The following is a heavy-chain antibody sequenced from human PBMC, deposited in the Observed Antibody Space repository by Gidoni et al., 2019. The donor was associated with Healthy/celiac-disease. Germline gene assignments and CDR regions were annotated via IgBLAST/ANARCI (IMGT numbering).Heavy chain of an antibody. V-gene: IGHV1-69*01. CDR2: IIPIFGTA. CDR3: ARGLGTGMVGYYYGMDV. Sequence: QVQLVQSGAEVQKPGSSVKVSCKASGGTFSSYAISWVRQAPGQGLEWMGGIIPIFGTANYAQRFQGRVTITADESTSTAYMELSSLRSEDTAVYYCARGLGTGMVGYYYGMDVWGQGTTVTVSS. CDR1: GGTFSSYA. J-gene: IGHJ6*02. D-gene: IGHD1-1*01.